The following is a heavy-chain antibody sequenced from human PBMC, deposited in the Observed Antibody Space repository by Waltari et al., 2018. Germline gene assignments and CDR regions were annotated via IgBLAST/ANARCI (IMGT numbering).Heavy chain of an antibody. CDR1: GGSFSGYY. CDR3: AREDRIDGYRFDY. V-gene: IGHV4-34*01. D-gene: IGHD5-12*01. Sequence: QVQLQQWGAGLLKPSETLSLTCAVYGGSFSGYYWSWLRQPPGKGLEGIWEINHRGSTNYTPSLKSRVTISVDTSKNQFSLKLSSVTAADTAVYYCAREDRIDGYRFDYWGQGTLVTVSS. CDR2: INHRGST. J-gene: IGHJ4*02.